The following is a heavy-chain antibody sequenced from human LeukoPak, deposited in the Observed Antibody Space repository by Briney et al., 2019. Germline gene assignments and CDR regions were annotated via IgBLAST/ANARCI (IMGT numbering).Heavy chain of an antibody. CDR2: INHSGST. Sequence: PPETLSLTCAVYGGSFSGYYWSWIRQPPGKGLEWIGEINHSGSTNYNPSLKSRVTISVDTSKNQFSLKLSSVTAADTAVYYCATQLTVRGVISDYWGQGTLVTVSS. V-gene: IGHV4-34*01. J-gene: IGHJ4*02. CDR1: GGSFSGYY. D-gene: IGHD3-10*01. CDR3: ATQLTVRGVISDY.